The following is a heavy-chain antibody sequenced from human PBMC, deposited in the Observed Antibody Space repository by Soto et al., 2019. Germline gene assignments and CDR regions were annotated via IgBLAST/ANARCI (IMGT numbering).Heavy chain of an antibody. D-gene: IGHD6-13*01. CDR2: ISSSSAYI. CDR3: ARDISSSWRAEYSQH. V-gene: IGHV3-21*01. J-gene: IGHJ1*01. Sequence: GGSLRLSCAASGFPFDDYSMNWVRQVPGKGLEWVSCISSSSAYIQYADSVKGRFTIFRDNAKNSLYLQMNSLRADDTAVYYCARDISSSWRAEYSQHWGQGALVTVSS. CDR1: GFPFDDYS.